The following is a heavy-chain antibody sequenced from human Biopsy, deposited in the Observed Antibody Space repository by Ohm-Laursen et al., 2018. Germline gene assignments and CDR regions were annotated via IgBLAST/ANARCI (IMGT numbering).Heavy chain of an antibody. CDR2: IIPMSRTP. V-gene: IGHV1-69*13. D-gene: IGHD1-26*01. Sequence: SVKVSCKPSGGSFSMDAFSWMRQVPGQGLEWMGLIIPMSRTPDYAQKFQGRVTFTADESTSTVYMELTSLTSDDTAVYYCASPNSGTYDVWGQGTTVTVSS. J-gene: IGHJ6*02. CDR3: ASPNSGTYDV. CDR1: GGSFSMDA.